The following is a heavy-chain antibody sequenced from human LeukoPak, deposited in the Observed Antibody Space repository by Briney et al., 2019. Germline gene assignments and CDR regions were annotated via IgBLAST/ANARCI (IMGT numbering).Heavy chain of an antibody. D-gene: IGHD5-24*01. J-gene: IGHJ2*01. CDR2: ISWRSGSI. Sequence: GGSLRLSCAASGFTFDDYAMHWVRQAPGKGLEWVSGISWRSGSIGYADSVKGRFTISRDNAKNSLYLQMNSLRAEDTAFYYCVKEREMATTYYFDLWGRGTQVTVSS. CDR1: GFTFDDYA. V-gene: IGHV3-9*01. CDR3: VKEREMATTYYFDL.